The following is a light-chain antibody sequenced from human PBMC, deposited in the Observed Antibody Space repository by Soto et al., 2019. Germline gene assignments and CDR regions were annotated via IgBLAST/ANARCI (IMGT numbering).Light chain of an antibody. CDR3: SSYTSSSSLV. CDR2: EVS. CDR1: SSDVGSYIY. V-gene: IGLV2-14*01. Sequence: QSALTQPASVSGSPGQSITISCTGASSDVGSYIYVSWYQQYPGKAPKLMLFEVSARPSGVSNRFSGSKSGNTASLTISGLQAEDEADYYCSSYTSSSSLVFGTGTKVTVL. J-gene: IGLJ1*01.